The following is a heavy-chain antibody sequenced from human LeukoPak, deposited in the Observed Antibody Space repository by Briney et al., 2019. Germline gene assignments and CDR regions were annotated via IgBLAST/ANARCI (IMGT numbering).Heavy chain of an antibody. Sequence: SETLSLTCTVSGDSISSHYWSWIRQPPGKGLEWTGYVYYTGRTNYNPSLKSRVTISEDTSKNQFSLKLTSVTAADTAVYYCAKSPPLAIAMAGFDRWFGAWGQGTLVTVSS. D-gene: IGHD6-19*01. J-gene: IGHJ5*02. V-gene: IGHV4-59*11. CDR3: AKSPPLAIAMAGFDRWFGA. CDR1: GDSISSHY. CDR2: VYYTGRT.